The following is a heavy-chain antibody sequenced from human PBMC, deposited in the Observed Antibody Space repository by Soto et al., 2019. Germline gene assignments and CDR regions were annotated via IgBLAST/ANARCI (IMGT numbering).Heavy chain of an antibody. CDR3: AKDIGSSSCYWSATLDY. CDR2: VSYDGTNK. CDR1: GFTFSSYG. V-gene: IGHV3-30*18. D-gene: IGHD6-13*01. J-gene: IGHJ4*02. Sequence: QVQLVESGGGVVQPGRSLRLSCAASGFTFSSYGMHWVRQAPGKGLEWVAVVSYDGTNKYYADSVKGRFTISRDNSKNTLYLQMNSLRAEDTAVYYCAKDIGSSSCYWSATLDYWCQGTLVTVSS.